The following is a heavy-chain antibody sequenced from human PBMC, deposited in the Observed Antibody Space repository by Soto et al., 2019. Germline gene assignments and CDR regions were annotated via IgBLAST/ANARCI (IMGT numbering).Heavy chain of an antibody. CDR3: ATRVRIRECSSTSCFEFDY. Sequence: ASVKVSCKVSGYTLTELSMHWVRQAPGKGLEWMGGFDPEDGETIYAQKFQGRVTMTEDTSTDTAYMELSSLRSEDTAVYYCATRVRIRECSSTSCFEFDYWGQGTLVTVSS. V-gene: IGHV1-24*01. D-gene: IGHD2-2*01. CDR2: FDPEDGET. J-gene: IGHJ4*02. CDR1: GYTLTELS.